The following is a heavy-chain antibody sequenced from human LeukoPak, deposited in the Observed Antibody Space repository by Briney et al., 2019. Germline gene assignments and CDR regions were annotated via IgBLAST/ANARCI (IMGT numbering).Heavy chain of an antibody. CDR3: PRELTMDYSKNGGPSAY. V-gene: IGHV3-7*01. Sequence: PGGSLRLSCAASGFTFSSYWMSWVRQAPGKGLEWVADIKQDGSEKYYVDSVKGRFTIPRDNAKTSPYLQMNSLRAETTAVYYCPRELTMDYSKNGGPSAYCGQPTLATVPS. CDR1: GFTFSSYW. CDR2: IKQDGSEK. J-gene: IGHJ1*01. D-gene: IGHD4-11*01.